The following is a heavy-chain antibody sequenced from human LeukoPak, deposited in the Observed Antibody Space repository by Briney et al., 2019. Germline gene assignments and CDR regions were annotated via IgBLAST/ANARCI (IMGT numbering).Heavy chain of an antibody. Sequence: SEALSLTCTVSGGSISSYYWSWIRQPPGKGLEWIGYIYYSGSTNYNPSLKSRVTISVDTSKTQFSLKLRSVTAADTAVYYCARVKGIAVSPLWDYWGQGTLVTVSS. J-gene: IGHJ4*02. CDR3: ARVKGIAVSPLWDY. CDR1: GGSISSYY. CDR2: IYYSGST. D-gene: IGHD6-19*01. V-gene: IGHV4-59*01.